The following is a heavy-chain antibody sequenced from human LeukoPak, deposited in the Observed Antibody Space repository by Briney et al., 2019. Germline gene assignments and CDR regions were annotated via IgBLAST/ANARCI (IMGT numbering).Heavy chain of an antibody. Sequence: SETLSLTCAVSGGCISSSNWWSWVRQPPGKGLEWIGEIYHSGSTNYNPSLKSRVTISVDKSKNQFSLKLSSVTAADTAVYYCARAAPIAVAGTDYYYGMDVWGQGTTVTVSS. D-gene: IGHD6-19*01. J-gene: IGHJ6*02. CDR1: GGCISSSNW. CDR2: IYHSGST. V-gene: IGHV4-4*02. CDR3: ARAAPIAVAGTDYYYGMDV.